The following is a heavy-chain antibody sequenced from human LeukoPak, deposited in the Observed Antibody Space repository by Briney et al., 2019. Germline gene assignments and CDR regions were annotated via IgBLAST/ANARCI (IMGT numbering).Heavy chain of an antibody. CDR3: ARDRAAFDS. V-gene: IGHV3-23*01. CDR2: ITGRGGNT. Sequence: RGSLRLSCSASGFTFSSFPISWVRQAPRKGLQWVSGITGRGGNTYYADSVEGRFTISRDNSKNTLSLQMDSLSAAEKATYYCARDRAAFDSWGQGTLVTVSS. D-gene: IGHD6-25*01. J-gene: IGHJ4*02. CDR1: GFTFSSFP.